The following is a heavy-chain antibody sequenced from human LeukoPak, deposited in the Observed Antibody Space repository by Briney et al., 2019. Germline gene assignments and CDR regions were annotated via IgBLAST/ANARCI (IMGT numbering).Heavy chain of an antibody. D-gene: IGHD3-16*01. CDR1: GFTFSSYF. Sequence: PGGSLRLSCAASGFTFSSYFMGWVRQAPGKGLEWVSAISGSGGSTYYADSVKGRFTISRDNSKNTLYLQMNSLRAEDTAVYYCARGGDLRIEYWGQGTLATVSS. CDR3: ARGGDLRIEY. V-gene: IGHV3-23*01. CDR2: ISGSGGST. J-gene: IGHJ4*02.